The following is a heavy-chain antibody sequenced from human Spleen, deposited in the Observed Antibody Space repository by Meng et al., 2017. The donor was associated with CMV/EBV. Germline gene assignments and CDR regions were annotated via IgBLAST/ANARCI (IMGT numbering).Heavy chain of an antibody. V-gene: IGHV3-7*03. Sequence: GGSLRLSCAASGFTFSTYGMSWVRQAPGKGLEWVANIKQDGSEKYYVDSVKGRFTISRDNAKNSLYLQMNSLRAEDTAVYYCARRPPYHYPFDYWGQGTLVTVSS. CDR2: IKQDGSEK. J-gene: IGHJ4*02. CDR1: GFTFSTYG. D-gene: IGHD5-12*01. CDR3: ARRPPYHYPFDY.